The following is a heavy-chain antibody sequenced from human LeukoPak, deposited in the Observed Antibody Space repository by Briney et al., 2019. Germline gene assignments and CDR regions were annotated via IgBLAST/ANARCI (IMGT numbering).Heavy chain of an antibody. D-gene: IGHD2-15*01. CDR3: ARGRYCSADICSGGDAFDI. CDR1: GGSINNYY. CDR2: IYTRGST. J-gene: IGHJ3*02. V-gene: IGHV4-4*07. Sequence: SETLSHTCTVSGGSINNYYWSWIRQPAGKGLEWIGRIYTRGSTNYNPSLKSRVTMSVDTSKNQFSLKLSSVTAADTAVYYCARGRYCSADICSGGDAFDIWGQGTMVSVSS.